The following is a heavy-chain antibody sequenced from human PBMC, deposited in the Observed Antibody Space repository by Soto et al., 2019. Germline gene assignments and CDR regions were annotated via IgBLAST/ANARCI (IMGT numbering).Heavy chain of an antibody. CDR2: IHYSGST. J-gene: IGHJ6*02. V-gene: IGHV4-30-4*01. CDR1: GGSISSGDYY. Sequence: SETLSLTCTVSGGSISSGDYYWSWIRQPPGKGLEWIGYIHYSGSTYYNPSLKSRVTISVDTSKNQFSLKLTSVTAADTAVYYCARHIRGNSCMDVWGQGTTVTVSS. D-gene: IGHD2-21*01. CDR3: ARHIRGNSCMDV.